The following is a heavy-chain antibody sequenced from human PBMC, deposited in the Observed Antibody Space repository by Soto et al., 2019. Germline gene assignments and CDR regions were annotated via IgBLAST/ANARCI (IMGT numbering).Heavy chain of an antibody. Sequence: QVQLVQSGAEVKKPGASVRVSCKTSEISFTDFGIHWVRQASGQGLEWVGWINPNSGATVFIHKFQGRASITRNTSLSTAYMEVSGLRVEDTAVYYCATDRGEADGGGLGNCGQGSPVIVSS. J-gene: IGHJ4*02. D-gene: IGHD6-13*01. CDR2: INPNSGAT. V-gene: IGHV1-8*01. CDR1: EISFTDFG. CDR3: ATDRGEADGGGLGN.